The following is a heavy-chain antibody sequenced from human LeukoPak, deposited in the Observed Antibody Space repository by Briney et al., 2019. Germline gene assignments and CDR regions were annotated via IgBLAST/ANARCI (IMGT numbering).Heavy chain of an antibody. J-gene: IGHJ4*02. D-gene: IGHD7-27*01. CDR1: GFTFSGHW. CDR3: ARDINWGQVDY. CDR2: INGDGSAT. Sequence: HPGGSLRLSCAASGFTFSGHWMYWLRQAPGKGLAWVSRINGDGSATNYADSMEGRSTISRDNAKNIVYLQMNSLREDDTAIYYCARDINWGQVDYWGQGTLVTVSS. V-gene: IGHV3-74*01.